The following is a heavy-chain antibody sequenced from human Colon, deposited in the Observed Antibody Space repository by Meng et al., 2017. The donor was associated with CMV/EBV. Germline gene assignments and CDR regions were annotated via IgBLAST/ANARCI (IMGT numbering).Heavy chain of an antibody. CDR3: ARVVSGDFDY. D-gene: IGHD3-10*01. Sequence: VEWLESGGGLVQPGGALRLSCVAAGFTVNTYPRHGVRQAPGNGLVHVSGNSANGDNTPYASCVKERFIVSRDNLKNTLYLQMGSLRPDDTGVYYCARVVSGDFDYWGQGTLVT. J-gene: IGHJ4*02. V-gene: IGHV3-64*01. CDR1: GFTVNTYP. CDR2: NSANGDNT.